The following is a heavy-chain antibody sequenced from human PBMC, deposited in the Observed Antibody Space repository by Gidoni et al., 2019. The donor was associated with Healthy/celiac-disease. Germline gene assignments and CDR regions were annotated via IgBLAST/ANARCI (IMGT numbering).Heavy chain of an antibody. CDR2: IYYSGST. V-gene: IGHV4-59*01. D-gene: IGHD2-2*01. J-gene: IGHJ4*02. Sequence: QVQLQESGPGLVKPSETLSLTCTVSGGSISRYYWSWIRQPPGKGLEWIGYIYYSGSTNYNPSLKSRVTISVDTSKNQFSLKLSSVTAADTAVYYCARVTVVPAATPYYFDYWGQGTLVTVSS. CDR1: GGSISRYY. CDR3: ARVTVVPAATPYYFDY.